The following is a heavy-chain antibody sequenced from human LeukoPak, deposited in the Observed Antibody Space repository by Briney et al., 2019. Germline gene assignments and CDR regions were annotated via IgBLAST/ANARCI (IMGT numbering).Heavy chain of an antibody. J-gene: IGHJ4*02. CDR3: AKDRGSSCYSATDY. V-gene: IGHV3-23*01. CDR2: ISGSGGST. Sequence: GGSLRLSCAASGFTFSSYAMSWVPQAPGKGLEGVSAISGSGGSTYFADSVKGRFTISRDNSKNTLYLQMNSLRAEDTAVYYCAKDRGSSCYSATDYWGQGTLVTVSS. D-gene: IGHD2-15*01. CDR1: GFTFSSYA.